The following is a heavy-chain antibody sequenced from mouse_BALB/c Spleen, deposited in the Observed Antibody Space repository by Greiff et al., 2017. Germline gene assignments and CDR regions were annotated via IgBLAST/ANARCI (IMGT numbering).Heavy chain of an antibody. CDR1: GFTFSSFG. CDR3: ARGMESHFDC. J-gene: IGHJ2*01. Sequence: EVMLVESGGGLVQPGGSRKLSCAASGFTFSSFGMHWVRQAPEKGLEWVAYISSGSSTIYYADTVKGRFTISRDNPKNTLFLQMTSLRSEDTAMYYCARGMESHFDCWGQGTTLTVSS. V-gene: IGHV5-17*02. D-gene: IGHD2-3*01. CDR2: ISSGSSTI.